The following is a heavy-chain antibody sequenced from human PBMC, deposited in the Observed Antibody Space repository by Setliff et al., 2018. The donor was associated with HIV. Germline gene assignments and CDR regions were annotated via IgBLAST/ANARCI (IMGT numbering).Heavy chain of an antibody. D-gene: IGHD6-13*01. CDR3: ARRWAADGTFDY. V-gene: IGHV4-39*01. CDR2: IHYTGST. J-gene: IGHJ4*02. CDR1: GGAIRINDYY. Sequence: SETLSLTCTVSGGAIRINDYYWGWIRQPPGKGLERLGSIHYTGSTYDNPSLKSRLTKSIDTSKNQFSMKLTSVTAADTAVYYCARRWAADGTFDYWGQGTQVTVS.